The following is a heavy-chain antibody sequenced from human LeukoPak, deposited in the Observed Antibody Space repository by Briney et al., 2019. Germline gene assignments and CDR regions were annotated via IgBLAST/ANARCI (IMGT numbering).Heavy chain of an antibody. J-gene: IGHJ6*03. CDR2: IYYSGST. D-gene: IGHD2-2*02. Sequence: SETLSLTCTVSGGSITSSSYYWGWIRQPPGKGLEWIGSIYYSGSTYYSPSLKSRVTISVDTSKNQFSLKLSSVTAADTAVYYCARVGSGCSSTSCYSAYYYYYMDVWGKGTTVTVSS. CDR1: GGSITSSSYY. V-gene: IGHV4-39*01. CDR3: ARVGSGCSSTSCYSAYYYYYMDV.